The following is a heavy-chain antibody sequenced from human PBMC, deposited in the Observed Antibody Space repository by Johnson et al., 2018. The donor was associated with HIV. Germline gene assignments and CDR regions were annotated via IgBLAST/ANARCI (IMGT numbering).Heavy chain of an antibody. Sequence: VQLVESGGGLVKPGGSLRLSCAASGFTFSDNYMSWIRQAPGEGLEWVSYISSSGSTIYYADSVKGRFTISRDNAKNSLYLQMNSLRAEDTAVYYCAKLRMATTAFDIWGQGTMVTVSS. J-gene: IGHJ3*02. V-gene: IGHV3-11*04. D-gene: IGHD5-24*01. CDR1: GFTFSDNY. CDR3: AKLRMATTAFDI. CDR2: ISSSGSTI.